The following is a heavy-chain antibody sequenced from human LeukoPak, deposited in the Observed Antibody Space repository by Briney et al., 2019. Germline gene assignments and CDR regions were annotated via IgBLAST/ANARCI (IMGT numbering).Heavy chain of an antibody. J-gene: IGHJ4*02. D-gene: IGHD6-19*01. V-gene: IGHV1-2*02. Sequence: ASVKVSCKASGYTFTGYYMHWVRQAPGQGLEWMGWINPNGGGTNYAQKFKGRVTLTRDTSISTAYMEVGRLESDDTAVYYCARENNSGWYRKAAFDYWGQGTLVTVTS. CDR1: GYTFTGYY. CDR3: ARENNSGWYRKAAFDY. CDR2: INPNGGGT.